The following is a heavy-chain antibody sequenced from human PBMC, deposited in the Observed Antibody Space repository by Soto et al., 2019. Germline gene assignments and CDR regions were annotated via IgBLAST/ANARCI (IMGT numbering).Heavy chain of an antibody. CDR2: IRSKAYGGTT. CDR3: TRYWYYYDSSGYQQAAFDI. J-gene: IGHJ3*02. CDR1: GFTFSNAC. V-gene: IGHV3-49*04. Sequence: PVGSLRLSCAASGFTFSNACMNWVRQAPGKGLEWVGFIRSKAYGGTTEYAASVKGRFTISRDDSKSIAYLQMNSLKTEDTAVYYCTRYWYYYDSSGYQQAAFDIWGQGTMVTVS. D-gene: IGHD3-22*01.